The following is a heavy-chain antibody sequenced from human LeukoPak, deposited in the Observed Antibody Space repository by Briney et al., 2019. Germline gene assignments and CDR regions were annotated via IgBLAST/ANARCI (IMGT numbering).Heavy chain of an antibody. CDR1: GGSISSYY. Sequence: SETLSLTCTVSGGSISSYYWNWIRQPPGKGLEWIGYMYYSGSSNYNPSLKSRVTISVDTSKNQFSLKLTSVAAADTAVYFCARLSRGSSAGCDYWGQGILVTVSS. D-gene: IGHD6-6*01. CDR2: MYYSGSS. V-gene: IGHV4-59*01. CDR3: ARLSRGSSAGCDY. J-gene: IGHJ4*02.